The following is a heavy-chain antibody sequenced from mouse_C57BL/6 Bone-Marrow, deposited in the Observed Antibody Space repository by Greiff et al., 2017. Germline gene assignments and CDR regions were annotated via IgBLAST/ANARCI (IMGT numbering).Heavy chain of an antibody. CDR3: ARLYYPDAY. V-gene: IGHV1-59*01. D-gene: IGHD1-1*01. Sequence: QVQLQQPGAELVRPGTSVKLSCKASGYTFTSYWMHWVKQRPGQGLEWIGVIDPSDSYTNDNQKFKGKATLTVDTSSSTAYVPLSSLTSGDSAVYYCARLYYPDAYWGQGTLVTVSA. CDR2: IDPSDSYT. CDR1: GYTFTSYW. J-gene: IGHJ3*01.